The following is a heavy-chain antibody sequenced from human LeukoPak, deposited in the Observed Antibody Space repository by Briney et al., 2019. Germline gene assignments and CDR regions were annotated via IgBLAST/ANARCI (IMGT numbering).Heavy chain of an antibody. CDR2: IYYSGST. V-gene: IGHV4-59*08. CDR3: ARGNSGDYYYMDV. D-gene: IGHD4-23*01. CDR1: GGSISSYY. J-gene: IGHJ6*03. Sequence: SETLSLTCTVSGGSISSYYWSWIRQPPGKGLEWIGYIYYSGSTNYNPSLKSRVTISVDTSKNQFSLKLSSVTAADTAVYYCARGNSGDYYYMDVWGKGTTVTVSS.